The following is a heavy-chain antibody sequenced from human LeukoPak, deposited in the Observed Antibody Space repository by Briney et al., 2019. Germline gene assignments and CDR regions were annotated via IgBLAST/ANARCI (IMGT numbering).Heavy chain of an antibody. D-gene: IGHD1-1*01. CDR2: IGISSGNT. V-gene: IGHV3-48*04. CDR1: GFTFSDYS. CDR3: ARDYNYAFDN. Sequence: GGSLRLSCAASGFTFSDYSMNWVRQAPGKGLEWISYIGISSGNTKYADSVKGRFTISGDNAKSSLYLQMDSLRVEDTAVYYCARDYNYAFDNWGQGTLVTVSS. J-gene: IGHJ4*02.